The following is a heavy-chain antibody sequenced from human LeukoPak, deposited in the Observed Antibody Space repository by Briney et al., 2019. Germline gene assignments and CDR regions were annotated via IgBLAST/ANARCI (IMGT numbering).Heavy chain of an antibody. V-gene: IGHV4-34*01. J-gene: IGHJ4*02. D-gene: IGHD3-22*01. CDR1: GGSFSGYY. CDR2: INHSGST. Sequence: PSETLSLTCAVYGGSFSGYYWSWIRQPPGKGLEWIGEINHSGSTNYNPSLTSRVTISVDMSKNQFSLKLSSVTAAATAVYYCARSRDYYDSSGLFDYWGQGTLVTVSS. CDR3: ARSRDYYDSSGLFDY.